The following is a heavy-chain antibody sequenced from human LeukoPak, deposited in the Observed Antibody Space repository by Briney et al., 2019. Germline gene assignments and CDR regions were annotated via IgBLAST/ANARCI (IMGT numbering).Heavy chain of an antibody. CDR2: ISYDGSNK. V-gene: IGHV3-30*18. Sequence: GRSLRLPCAASGFTFSSYGMHWVRQAPGKGLEXXXXISYDGSNKYYADSVKGRFTISRDNSKNTLYLQMNSLRAEDTAAYYCVKGVKYSSSWYVWFDPWGQGTLVTVSS. CDR3: VKGVKYSSSWYVWFDP. CDR1: GFTFSSYG. J-gene: IGHJ5*02. D-gene: IGHD6-13*01.